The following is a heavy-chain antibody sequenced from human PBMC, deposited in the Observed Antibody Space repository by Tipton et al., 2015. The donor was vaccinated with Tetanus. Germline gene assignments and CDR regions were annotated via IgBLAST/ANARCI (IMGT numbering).Heavy chain of an antibody. J-gene: IGHJ4*02. CDR1: GFIFSSYA. V-gene: IGHV3-33*08. Sequence: SLRLSCAASGFIFSSYAMHWVRQAPGKGLEWVAVVRFDGRNSYYGDSVKGRFTISRDNAKNSLSLQMSSLRGEDTAVYYCAREGYWGQGTLVTVSS. CDR3: AREGY. CDR2: VRFDGRNS.